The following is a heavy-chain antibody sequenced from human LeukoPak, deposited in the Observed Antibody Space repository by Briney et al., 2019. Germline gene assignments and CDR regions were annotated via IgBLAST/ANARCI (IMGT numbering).Heavy chain of an antibody. V-gene: IGHV1-46*01. CDR3: ARVWRYSSGWFGY. CDR1: GYTFTSYY. D-gene: IGHD6-19*01. J-gene: IGHJ4*02. CDR2: INPSGGST. Sequence: ASVKVSCKASGYTFTSYYMHWVRQAPGQGLEWMGIINPSGGSTIYAQKFQGRVTMTRDMSTSTAYMELSRLRSDDTAVYYCARVWRYSSGWFGYWGQGTLVTVSS.